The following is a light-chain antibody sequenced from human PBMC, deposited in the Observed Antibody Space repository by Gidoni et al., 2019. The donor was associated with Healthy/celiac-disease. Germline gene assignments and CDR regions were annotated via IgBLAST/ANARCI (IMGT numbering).Light chain of an antibody. CDR1: SSNVGGYNY. V-gene: IGLV2-14*03. CDR3: SSYTSSTSYV. J-gene: IGLJ1*01. Sequence: QSALTQPDYVSGSPGQSITISCTGTSSNVGGYNYVSWYQQHPGKAPKLMIYDVSNRPSGVSNRFSGSKSGNTASLTISGLQAEDEADYYCSSYTSSTSYVFGTGTKVTVL. CDR2: DVS.